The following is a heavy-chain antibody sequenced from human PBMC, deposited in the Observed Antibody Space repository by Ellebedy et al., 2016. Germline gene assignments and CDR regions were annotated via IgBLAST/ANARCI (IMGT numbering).Heavy chain of an antibody. CDR1: GFTFSSYS. CDR2: ISSSSSYI. Sequence: GGSLRLXXAASGFTFSSYSMNWVRQAPGKGLEWVSSISSSSSYIYYADSVKGRFTISRDNAKNSLYLQMNSLRAEDTAVYYCAREGDGLKNFDYWGQGTLVTVSS. D-gene: IGHD5-24*01. J-gene: IGHJ4*02. V-gene: IGHV3-21*04. CDR3: AREGDGLKNFDY.